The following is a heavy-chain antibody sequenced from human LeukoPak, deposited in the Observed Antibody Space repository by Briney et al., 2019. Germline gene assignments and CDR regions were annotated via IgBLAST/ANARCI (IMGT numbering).Heavy chain of an antibody. CDR3: ARDGGRTIGFRPYYFDY. J-gene: IGHJ4*02. V-gene: IGHV1-18*01. CDR2: ISAYNGNT. CDR1: GYTFTSYG. D-gene: IGHD1-26*01. Sequence: VASVKVSCKASGYTFTSYGISWVRQAPGQGVEWMGWISAYNGNTKYAQKLQGRVTMTTDTSTSTAYMELRSLRSDDTAVYYCARDGGRTIGFRPYYFDYWGQGTLVTVSS.